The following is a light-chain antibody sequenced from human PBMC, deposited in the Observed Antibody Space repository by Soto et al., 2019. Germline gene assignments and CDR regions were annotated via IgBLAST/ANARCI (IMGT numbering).Light chain of an antibody. Sequence: QSVLTRPASVSGCPGQSITISCTGTSSDVGDYNYVSWYQQHPGKAPKLMIYEVNNRPSGVSNRFSGSKSGNTASLTISGLQAEDEADYYCSSYTSRSTRVFGTGTKVTVL. V-gene: IGLV2-14*01. J-gene: IGLJ1*01. CDR1: SSDVGDYNY. CDR3: SSYTSRSTRV. CDR2: EVN.